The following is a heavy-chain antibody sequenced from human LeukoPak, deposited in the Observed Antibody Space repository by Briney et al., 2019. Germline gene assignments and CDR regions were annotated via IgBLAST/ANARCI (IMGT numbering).Heavy chain of an antibody. CDR1: GVSISSSTNY. CDR3: AREDVYYYYMDV. CDR2: IYYSGST. V-gene: IGHV4-39*02. J-gene: IGHJ6*03. Sequence: SETLSLTCTVSGVSISSSTNYWGWIRQPPGKGLEWIGSIYYSGSTYYDLSLKSRVTISVDTSKNQFSLKLSSVTAADTAVYYCAREDVYYYYMDVWGKGTTVTVSS. D-gene: IGHD2-8*01.